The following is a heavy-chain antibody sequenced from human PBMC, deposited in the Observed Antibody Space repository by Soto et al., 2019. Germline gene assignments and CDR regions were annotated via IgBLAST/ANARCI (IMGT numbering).Heavy chain of an antibody. CDR1: GFTVTSHA. J-gene: IGHJ4*02. V-gene: IGHV3-33*01. D-gene: IGHD5-18*01. Sequence: QVQLVESGGGVVQPGRSLRLSCAASGFTVTSHAMHWVRQAPGKGPEWVAVIWYDGDNKYYADSVKGRFTISRDNSKNTLYLQMNSLRAEETAVYYCARDIDRYSYGLDYWGQGTTVTVSS. CDR3: ARDIDRYSYGLDY. CDR2: IWYDGDNK.